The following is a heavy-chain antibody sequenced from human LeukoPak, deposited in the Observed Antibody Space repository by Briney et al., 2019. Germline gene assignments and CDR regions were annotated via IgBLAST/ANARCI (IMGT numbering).Heavy chain of an antibody. J-gene: IGHJ3*02. V-gene: IGHV4-34*01. D-gene: IGHD2-15*01. CDR1: GGSFSGYY. CDR3: ASSIVVVVADAFDI. CDR2: INHSGST. Sequence: KPSENLSLNCAVYGGSFSGYYWSWIRQPPGKGLEWIGEINHSGSTNYNPSLKSRVTISVDTSKNQFSLKLSSATAADTAVYYCASSIVVVVADAFDIWGQGTMVTVSP.